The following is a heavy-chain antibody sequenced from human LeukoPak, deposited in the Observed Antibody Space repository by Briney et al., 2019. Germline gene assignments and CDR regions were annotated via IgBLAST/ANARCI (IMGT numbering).Heavy chain of an antibody. V-gene: IGHV1-58*02. CDR2: IVVGSGNT. CDR3: ATGSGWYSPDY. D-gene: IGHD6-19*01. CDR1: GFTFTSSA. Sequence: SVKVSCKASGFTFTSSAMQWVRQARGQRLEWIGWIVVGSGNTNYAQKFQERVTITGDMSTNTAYMELSSLRSEDTAVYYCATGSGWYSPDYWGQGTLVTVSS. J-gene: IGHJ4*02.